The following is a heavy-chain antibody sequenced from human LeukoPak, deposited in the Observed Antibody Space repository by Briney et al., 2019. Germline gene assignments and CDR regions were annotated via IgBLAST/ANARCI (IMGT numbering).Heavy chain of an antibody. CDR2: ISAYNGNT. Sequence: ASVKVSCKASGYTFTSYGISWVRQAPGQGLEWMGWISAYNGNTKYAQKFQGRVTMTSDTSISTAYMDLTRLTSDDTAMYYCARVDPAMGRDYYFDWWGQGALVTVSS. D-gene: IGHD3-10*01. CDR3: ARVDPAMGRDYYFDW. V-gene: IGHV1-18*01. CDR1: GYTFTSYG. J-gene: IGHJ4*02.